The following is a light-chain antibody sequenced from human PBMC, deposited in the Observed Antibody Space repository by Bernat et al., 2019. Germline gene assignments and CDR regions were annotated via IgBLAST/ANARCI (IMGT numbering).Light chain of an antibody. CDR1: STNIGSNT. V-gene: IGLV1-44*01. CDR2: SKN. CDR3: GTWDDSLNVWL. Sequence: QSILTQPPSASGTPGQRVTIYCSGGSTNIGSNTVNWYQQVAGTAPKLLIFSKNQRPSGVPDRFSGSKSGTSASLAISVLQPDDEADYYCGTWDDSLNVWLFGGGTKLTVL. J-gene: IGLJ2*01.